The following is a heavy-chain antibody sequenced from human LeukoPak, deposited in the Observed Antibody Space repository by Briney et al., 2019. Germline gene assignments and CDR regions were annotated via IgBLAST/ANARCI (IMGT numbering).Heavy chain of an antibody. V-gene: IGHV4-34*01. CDR1: GGSFSGYY. CDR3: ARGRGSRNYDYVWGSYRPFSYFDY. CDR2: INHSGST. D-gene: IGHD3-16*02. Sequence: SETLSLTCAVYGGSFSGYYWSWIRQPPGKGLERIGEINHSGSTNYNPSLKSRVTISVDTSKNQFSLKLSSVTAADTAVYYCARGRGSRNYDYVWGSYRPFSYFDYWGQGTLVTVSS. J-gene: IGHJ4*02.